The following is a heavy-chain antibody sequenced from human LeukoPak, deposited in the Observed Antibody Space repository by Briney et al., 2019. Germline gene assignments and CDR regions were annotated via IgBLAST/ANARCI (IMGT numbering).Heavy chain of an antibody. D-gene: IGHD3-22*01. CDR1: GFTFRGYG. CDR3: ARDTYYYDSSGYYYPGGCDY. V-gene: IGHV3-23*01. Sequence: PGGSLRLSCAASGFTFRGYGMSWVRQAPGKGLEWVSAIRGSGGSTYYADSVKGRFTISRDNAKNSLYLQMNSLRAEDTAVYYCARDTYYYDSSGYYYPGGCDYWGQGTLVTVSS. J-gene: IGHJ4*02. CDR2: IRGSGGST.